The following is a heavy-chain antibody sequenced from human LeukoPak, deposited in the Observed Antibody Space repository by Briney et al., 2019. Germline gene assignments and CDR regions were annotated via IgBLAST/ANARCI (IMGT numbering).Heavy chain of an antibody. J-gene: IGHJ4*02. Sequence: GGSLRLSCAASGFSFSSYSMNWVRQAPGKGLEWVSSISSSSTFISYADSVKGRFTISRDNAKNSLYLQMNSLTAEDTAVYYCARDRSVAGTVDYWDQGTRVTVSS. CDR1: GFSFSSYS. V-gene: IGHV3-21*01. D-gene: IGHD6-19*01. CDR2: ISSSSTFI. CDR3: ARDRSVAGTVDY.